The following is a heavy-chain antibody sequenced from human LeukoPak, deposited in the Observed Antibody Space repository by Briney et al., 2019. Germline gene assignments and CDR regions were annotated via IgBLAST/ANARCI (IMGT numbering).Heavy chain of an antibody. CDR2: IYHSGST. CDR1: GGSISSYY. CDR3: ARGGGSYYRRFDY. D-gene: IGHD1-26*01. J-gene: IGHJ4*02. Sequence: SETLSLTCTVSGGSISSYYWSWIRQPAGKGLEWIGYIYHSGSTYYNPSLKSRVTISVDRSKNQFSLKLSSVTAADTAVYYCARGGGSYYRRFDYWGQGTLVTVSS. V-gene: IGHV4-59*06.